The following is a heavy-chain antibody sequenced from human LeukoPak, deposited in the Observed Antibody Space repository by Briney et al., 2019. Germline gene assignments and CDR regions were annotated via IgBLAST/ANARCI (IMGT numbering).Heavy chain of an antibody. Sequence: GGALRLSCAASGVTFSAYWMHWGRQAPGKGVEWVANIKQDGSEKYYVGSVKARFTISRDNAKNSLYLQMNSLRAEDTAVYYCAREIGGPSGYWGQGTLVTVSS. CDR2: IKQDGSEK. CDR3: AREIGGPSGY. J-gene: IGHJ4*02. V-gene: IGHV3-7*01. D-gene: IGHD3-10*01. CDR1: GVTFSAYW.